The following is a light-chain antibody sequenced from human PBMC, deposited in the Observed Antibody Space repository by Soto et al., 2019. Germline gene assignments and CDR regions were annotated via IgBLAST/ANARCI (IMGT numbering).Light chain of an antibody. CDR1: QSVSSSS. CDR2: GAS. CDR3: QQYGSLPRT. V-gene: IGKV3-20*01. J-gene: IGKJ1*01. Sequence: EIVLTQSPGTLSLSPGERATLSCRASQSVSSSSLAWYQQKPGQAPRLLIYGASSRATAIPDRFSGSGSGTDFTLTISRLAPEDFAVYYCQQYGSLPRTFGQGTNVEIK.